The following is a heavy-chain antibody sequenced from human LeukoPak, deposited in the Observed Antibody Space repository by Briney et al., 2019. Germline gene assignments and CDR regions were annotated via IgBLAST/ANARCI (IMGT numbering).Heavy chain of an antibody. J-gene: IGHJ5*02. D-gene: IGHD3-10*01. CDR1: GFTFSSYW. V-gene: IGHV3-7*05. Sequence: GGSLRLSCAASGFTFSSYWMSWVRQAPGKGLEWVANIKQDGSEKYYVDSVKGRFTISRDNAKNPLFLQMNNLRAEDTAVYHCARGGWFFDPWGQGTLVTVSS. CDR3: ARGGWFFDP. CDR2: IKQDGSEK.